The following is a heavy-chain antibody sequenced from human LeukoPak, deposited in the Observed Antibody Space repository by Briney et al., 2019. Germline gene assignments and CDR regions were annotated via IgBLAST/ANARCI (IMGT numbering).Heavy chain of an antibody. V-gene: IGHV3-30*02. CDR2: IRYDGSNK. J-gene: IGHJ3*02. D-gene: IGHD5-24*01. CDR1: GFTFSSYG. CDR3: AKPAGWLQLLGAFDI. Sequence: GGSLRLSCAASGFTFSSYGMHWVRQAPGKGLEWVAIIRYDGSNKYYADSVKGRFTISRDNSKNTLYLQMNSLRAEDTAVYYCAKPAGWLQLLGAFDIWGQGTMVTVSS.